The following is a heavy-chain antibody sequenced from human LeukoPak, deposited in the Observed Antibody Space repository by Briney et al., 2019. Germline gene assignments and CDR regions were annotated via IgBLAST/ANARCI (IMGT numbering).Heavy chain of an antibody. Sequence: GGSLRLSCAASGFTLSSHWMGWVRQAPGKGLEWVSSISSSSSYIYYADSVKGRFTISRDNAKNSLYLQMNSLRAEDTAVYYCACITMVRGVIIWGQGTLVTVSS. CDR3: ACITMVRGVII. CDR1: GFTLSSHW. J-gene: IGHJ4*02. D-gene: IGHD3-10*01. CDR2: ISSSSSYI. V-gene: IGHV3-21*01.